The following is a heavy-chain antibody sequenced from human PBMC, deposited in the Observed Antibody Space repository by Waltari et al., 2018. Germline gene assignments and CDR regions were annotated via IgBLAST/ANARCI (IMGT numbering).Heavy chain of an antibody. J-gene: IGHJ4*02. V-gene: IGHV1-69*08. CDR1: GGTFSSYA. CDR2: IIPIFGTA. Sequence: QVQLVQSGAAVKKPGSSVKVSCKASGGTFSSYAISWVRQAPGQGLEWMGRIIPIFGTANYAQKFQGRVTITADKSTSTAYMELSSLRSEDTAVYYCAIQGMDFWSGYYTLYYWGQGTLVTVSS. D-gene: IGHD3-3*01. CDR3: AIQGMDFWSGYYTLYY.